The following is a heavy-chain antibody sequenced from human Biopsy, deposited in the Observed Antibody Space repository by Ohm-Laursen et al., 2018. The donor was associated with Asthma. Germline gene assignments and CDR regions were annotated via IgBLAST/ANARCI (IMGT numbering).Heavy chain of an antibody. CDR2: ISFDGRYE. CDR3: ASRGGDFWSGYYMDY. J-gene: IGHJ4*02. Sequence: SLRLSCSASGFSFGSFGMHWVRQVPGKGPEWAALISFDGRYEYYADSVKGRFTISRDNPMKRLYLQMSSLTAEDTAVYYCASRGGDFWSGYYMDYWGQGTLVTVSS. CDR1: GFSFGSFG. V-gene: IGHV3-30*03. D-gene: IGHD3-3*01.